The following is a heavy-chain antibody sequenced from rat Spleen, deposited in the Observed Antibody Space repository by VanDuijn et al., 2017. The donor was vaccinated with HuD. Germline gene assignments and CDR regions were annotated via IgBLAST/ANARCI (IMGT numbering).Heavy chain of an antibody. CDR3: ARVGTRVSRFAY. Sequence: EVQLVESGGGLVQPGRSLKLSCAASGLTFSNSGMAWVRQAPTKGLEWVASISYDGGSTYYRDSVKGRFTISRDNAKSSLYLQMDSLRSEDTATYYCARVGTRVSRFAYWGQGTLVTVSS. D-gene: IGHD1-4*01. CDR2: ISYDGGST. J-gene: IGHJ3*01. CDR1: GLTFSNSG. V-gene: IGHV5-29*01.